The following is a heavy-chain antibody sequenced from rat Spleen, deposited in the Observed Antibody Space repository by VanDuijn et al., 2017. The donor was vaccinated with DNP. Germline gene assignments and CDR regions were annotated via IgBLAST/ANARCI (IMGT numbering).Heavy chain of an antibody. V-gene: IGHV2-6*01. J-gene: IGHJ2*01. CDR2: ISSGGST. D-gene: IGHD5-1*01. Sequence: QVQLKESGPGLVQPSQTLSLTCIVSGFSLTSYTVSWVRQPPGKGLEWIAAISSGGSTYYNSALKSRLSISRDTSKSQVFLKMNSLQTEDTAMYFCARTGDYWGQGVMVTVSS. CDR1: GFSLTSYT. CDR3: ARTGDY.